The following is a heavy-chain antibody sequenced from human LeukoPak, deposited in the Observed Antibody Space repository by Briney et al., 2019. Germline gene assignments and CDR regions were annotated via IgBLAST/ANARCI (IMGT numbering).Heavy chain of an antibody. Sequence: ASVKVSCKTSGYTFSSYEINWVRQAAGRGLEWVGWMNPKTGKTAYARNLQGRVTITRDTSISTAYMDLSALRSEDTAVYYCARDRRVYYDSSGYSWWSFDYWGQGTLVTVSS. CDR2: MNPKTGKT. J-gene: IGHJ4*02. V-gene: IGHV1-8*01. CDR1: GYTFSSYE. CDR3: ARDRRVYYDSSGYSWWSFDY. D-gene: IGHD3-22*01.